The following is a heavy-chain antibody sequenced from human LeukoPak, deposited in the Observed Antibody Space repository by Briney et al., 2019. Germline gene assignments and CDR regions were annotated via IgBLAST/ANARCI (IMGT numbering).Heavy chain of an antibody. Sequence: GSXXXXXYXXGWIRQPPGKGLEWIGSIYYSGSTYYNPSLKSRVTISVDTSKNQFSLKLSSVTAADTAVYYCARPDSSGYYYDAFDIWGQGTMVTVSS. CDR1: GSXXXXXYX. J-gene: IGHJ3*02. CDR2: IYYSGST. D-gene: IGHD3-22*01. CDR3: ARPDSSGYYYDAFDI. V-gene: IGHV4-39*01.